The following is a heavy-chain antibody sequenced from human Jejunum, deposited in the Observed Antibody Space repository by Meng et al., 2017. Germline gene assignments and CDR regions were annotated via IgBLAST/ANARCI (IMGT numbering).Heavy chain of an antibody. D-gene: IGHD2-21*01. J-gene: IGHJ4*02. V-gene: IGHV4-4*02. CDR2: VFQSGTP. Sequence: QVPLQASGPGLVKPSGTLSLPWAVSGVSSTSARWWSWVRQTPGKGLEWIGEVFQSGTPNYNPSLMSRLTMSVDKSKNQFSLNLTSVTAADTAVYYCASRPVGIRTYYFDCWGQGTLVTVSS. CDR1: GVSSTSARW. CDR3: ASRPVGIRTYYFDC.